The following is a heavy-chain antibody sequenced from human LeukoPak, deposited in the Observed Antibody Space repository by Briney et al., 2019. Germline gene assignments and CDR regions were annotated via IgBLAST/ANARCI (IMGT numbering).Heavy chain of an antibody. Sequence: ASVKVSCKASGYTFTGYYMHWVRQAPGQGLEWMGWINPNSGGTNYAQKFQGRVTMTRDTSISTAYMELSRLRSDDTAVYYCARGPPYIYYYYMDVWGKGTTVTVSS. D-gene: IGHD4-11*01. CDR1: GYTFTGYY. CDR2: INPNSGGT. J-gene: IGHJ6*03. V-gene: IGHV1-2*02. CDR3: ARGPPYIYYYYMDV.